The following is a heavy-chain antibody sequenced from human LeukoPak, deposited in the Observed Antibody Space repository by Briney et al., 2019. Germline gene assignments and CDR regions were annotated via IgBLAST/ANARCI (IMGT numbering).Heavy chain of an antibody. Sequence: AETLSLTCTVSGGSLSSYYWSWIRQPAGKGLEWIGRIYTSGSTNYNPSLKSRVTMSVDTSKNQFSLKLSSVTAADTAVYYCARALAYYYDSSGYYPMYYFDYWGQGTLVTVSS. CDR3: ARALAYYYDSSGYYPMYYFDY. J-gene: IGHJ4*02. CDR1: GGSLSSYY. CDR2: IYTSGST. V-gene: IGHV4-4*07. D-gene: IGHD3-22*01.